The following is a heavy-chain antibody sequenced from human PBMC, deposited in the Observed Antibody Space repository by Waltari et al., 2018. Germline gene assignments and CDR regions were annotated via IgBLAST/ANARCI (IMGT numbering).Heavy chain of an antibody. CDR2: MNPNSGNT. CDR1: GYTFTSYD. V-gene: IGHV1-8*01. Sequence: QVQLVQSGAEVKKPGASVKVSCKASGYTFTSYDINWVRQATGQGLEWMGWMNPNSGNTGYAQKFQGRVTMTRNTSISTAYMELSSLRSEDTAVYYCATNYDILTGLWFDPWGQGTLVTVSS. D-gene: IGHD3-9*01. J-gene: IGHJ5*02. CDR3: ATNYDILTGLWFDP.